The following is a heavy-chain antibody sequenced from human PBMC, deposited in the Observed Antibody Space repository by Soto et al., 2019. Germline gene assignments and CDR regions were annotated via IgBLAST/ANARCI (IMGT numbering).Heavy chain of an antibody. CDR1: GGTFSSYA. Sequence: QVQLVQSGAEVKKPGSSVKVSCKASGGTFSSYAISWVRQAPGQGLEWMGGIIPIFGTADYAQKFQGRVTITADESTSTGNMELSSRRSEDTAVYYCASHYDSSGYYSRGLDYWGQGTLVTVSS. CDR2: IIPIFGTA. D-gene: IGHD3-22*01. J-gene: IGHJ4*02. CDR3: ASHYDSSGYYSRGLDY. V-gene: IGHV1-69*12.